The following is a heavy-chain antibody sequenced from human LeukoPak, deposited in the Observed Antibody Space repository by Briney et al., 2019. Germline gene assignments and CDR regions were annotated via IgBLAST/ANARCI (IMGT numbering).Heavy chain of an antibody. CDR3: AIVPNTYYYDSSGYPY. D-gene: IGHD3-22*01. CDR2: ISGSGGST. V-gene: IGHV3-23*01. CDR1: GFTFSSYA. J-gene: IGHJ4*02. Sequence: GRSLRLSCAASGFTFSSYAMSWVRQAPGKGLEWVSAISGSGGSTYYADSVKGRFTISRDNAKNSLYLQMNSLRAEDTAVYYCAIVPNTYYYDSSGYPYWGQGTLVTVSS.